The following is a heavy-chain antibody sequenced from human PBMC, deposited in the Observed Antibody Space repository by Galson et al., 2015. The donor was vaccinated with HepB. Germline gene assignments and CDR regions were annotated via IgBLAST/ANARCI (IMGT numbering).Heavy chain of an antibody. D-gene: IGHD3-16*02. Sequence: PALVKPTQTLTLTCTFSGFSLSTSGMCVSWIRQPPGKALEWLARIDWDDDEYYTTSLKTRLTISKDTSKNQVVLTMTNMDPVDTATYYCARIRAYYDYVWGSYRPLDYWGQGTLVTVSS. CDR3: ARIRAYYDYVWGSYRPLDY. CDR1: GFSLSTSGMC. CDR2: IDWDDDE. V-gene: IGHV2-70*11. J-gene: IGHJ4*02.